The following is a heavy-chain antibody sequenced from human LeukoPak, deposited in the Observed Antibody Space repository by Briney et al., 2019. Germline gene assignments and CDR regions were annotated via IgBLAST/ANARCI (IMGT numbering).Heavy chain of an antibody. J-gene: IGHJ4*02. CDR1: GFTFSNYV. D-gene: IGHD7-27*01. CDR3: ARDPNRGSGY. V-gene: IGHV3-23*01. Sequence: PGGSLRLSCAASGFTFSNYVMIWVRQAPGKGLEWVSIIGTSGGDIHYADSVKGRFSISRDNSKNTLSLQMNSLRVDDTAVYYCARDPNRGSGYWGQGTLVTVSS. CDR2: IGTSGGDI.